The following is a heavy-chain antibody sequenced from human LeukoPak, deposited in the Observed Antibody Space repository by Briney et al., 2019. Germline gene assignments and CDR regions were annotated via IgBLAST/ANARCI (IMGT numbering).Heavy chain of an antibody. Sequence: SETLSLTCAVYGGSFSGYYWSWIRQPPGKGLEWIGEINHSGSTNYNPYLKSRVTISVDTSKNQFSLKLSSVTAADTAVYYCARAARIVVKAFYIWGQGTMVTVSS. V-gene: IGHV4-34*01. CDR3: ARAARIVVKAFYI. D-gene: IGHD2-15*01. CDR2: INHSGST. CDR1: GGSFSGYY. J-gene: IGHJ3*02.